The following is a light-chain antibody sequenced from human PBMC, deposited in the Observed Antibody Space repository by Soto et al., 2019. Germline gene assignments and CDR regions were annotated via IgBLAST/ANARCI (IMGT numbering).Light chain of an antibody. CDR1: HAISTNY. V-gene: IGKV3-20*01. CDR2: GAS. J-gene: IGKJ2*01. Sequence: LTQSPGTLSLSPGESATLSCTASHAISTNYLAWYQHKLGRPPRLLIAGASSRATGVPDRFSGSGSGTAFTLTISRLEPGDSVTYYCQLYGASDLFTFCPGTKLEI. CDR3: QLYGASDLFT.